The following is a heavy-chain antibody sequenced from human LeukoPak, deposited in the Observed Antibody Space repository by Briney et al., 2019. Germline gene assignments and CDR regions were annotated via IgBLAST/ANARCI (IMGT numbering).Heavy chain of an antibody. CDR1: GFTFSSYS. CDR3: ARGQGMDV. CDR2: ISSGSSTI. J-gene: IGHJ6*02. V-gene: IGHV3-48*02. Sequence: GGSLRLSCAASGFTFSSYSMNWVRQAPGKGLEWVSYISSGSSTIYYADSVKGRFTISRDNAKNSLYLQTNSLRDEDTAVYYCARGQGMDVWGQGTTVTVSS.